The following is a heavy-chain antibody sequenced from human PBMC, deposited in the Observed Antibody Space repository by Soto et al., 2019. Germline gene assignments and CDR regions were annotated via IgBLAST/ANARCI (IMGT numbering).Heavy chain of an antibody. D-gene: IGHD2-2*01. Sequence: EVQLVQSGAEVKKPGESLKISCKGSGYSFTNYWIGWVRQMPGKGLEWMGIIYPGDSNTRYSPSFQGQVTIPDDKSSSTAYLQWSSMNASDTATYYCARRTDPGSSDACDIWGQGTMVTVSA. CDR3: ARRTDPGSSDACDI. V-gene: IGHV5-51*03. CDR2: IYPGDSNT. CDR1: GYSFTNYW. J-gene: IGHJ3*02.